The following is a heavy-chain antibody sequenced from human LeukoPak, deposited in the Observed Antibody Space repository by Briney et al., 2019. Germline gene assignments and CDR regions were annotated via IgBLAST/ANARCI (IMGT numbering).Heavy chain of an antibody. J-gene: IGHJ4*02. CDR1: GFTVSSNY. Sequence: PGGSLRLSCVASGFTVSSNYMSWVRQAPGKGLEWVSVIYSGGSTFYADSVKRRFTISRDNSKNTLYLQMHSLRAEDTAVYYCARDRYDSSGYHGYWGQGTLVTVSS. CDR2: IYSGGST. D-gene: IGHD3-22*01. V-gene: IGHV3-53*01. CDR3: ARDRYDSSGYHGY.